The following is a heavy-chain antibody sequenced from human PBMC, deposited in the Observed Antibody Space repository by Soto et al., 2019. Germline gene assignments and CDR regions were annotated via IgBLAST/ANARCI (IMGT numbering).Heavy chain of an antibody. CDR2: ISSSSSFI. V-gene: IGHV3-21*01. J-gene: IGHJ4*02. Sequence: PGGSLRLSCAASGFTFSTYSMNWVRQAPGRGLEWVSSISSSSSFIYYADSVKGRFTISRDNAKNSLFLQMSSLRAEDTAVYYLAKERGFRNPPGFCLWGQGTLVTVSS. CDR1: GFTFSTYS. D-gene: IGHD3-10*01. CDR3: AKERGFRNPPGFCL.